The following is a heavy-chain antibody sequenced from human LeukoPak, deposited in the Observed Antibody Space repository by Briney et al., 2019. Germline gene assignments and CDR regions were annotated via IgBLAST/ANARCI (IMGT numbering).Heavy chain of an antibody. D-gene: IGHD4-17*01. J-gene: IGHJ4*02. CDR1: GFTFSSYA. V-gene: IGHV3-30-3*01. CDR3: ARVFDREGPQGPDYDDYFGNY. Sequence: GGSLRLSCAASGFTFSSYAMSWVRQAPGKGLEWLAQISYDGTKRYYADSVNGRFTLSTDASKSTVYVRINSLRAEDTAVYYFARVFDREGPQGPDYDDYFGNYWGQGTLVTVSS. CDR2: ISYDGTKR.